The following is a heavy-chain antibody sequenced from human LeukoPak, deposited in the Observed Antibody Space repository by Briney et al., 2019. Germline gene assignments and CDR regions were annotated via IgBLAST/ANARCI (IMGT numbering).Heavy chain of an antibody. CDR2: INPSGGST. Sequence: ASVKVSCTASGYTFTSYYMHWVRQAPGQGLEWMGIINPSGGSTSYAQKFQGRVTMTRDTSTSTVYMELSSLRSEDTAVYYCARHIVGATPYYYGMDVWGQGTTVTVSS. CDR3: ARHIVGATPYYYGMDV. CDR1: GYTFTSYY. V-gene: IGHV1-46*01. J-gene: IGHJ6*02. D-gene: IGHD1-26*01.